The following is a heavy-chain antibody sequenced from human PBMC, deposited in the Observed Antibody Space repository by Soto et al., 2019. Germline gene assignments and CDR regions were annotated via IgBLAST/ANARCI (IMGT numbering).Heavy chain of an antibody. Sequence: ASVKVSCKTSGYPFTDYFIHWVRQAPGQGLEWMGIISLYHHSTSYAQKFQGRLTVTADTSTTTVYMDLSSLTSEDSAVYWCARELYSCGGDCPYSKDYWGHGTLFTVSS. CDR3: ARELYSCGGDCPYSKDY. D-gene: IGHD2-21*02. J-gene: IGHJ4*01. CDR2: ISLYHHST. CDR1: GYPFTDYF. V-gene: IGHV1-46*01.